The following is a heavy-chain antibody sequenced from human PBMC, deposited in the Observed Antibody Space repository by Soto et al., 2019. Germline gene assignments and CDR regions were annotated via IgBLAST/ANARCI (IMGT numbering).Heavy chain of an antibody. CDR3: ARGGGYSFVRYGLDV. J-gene: IGHJ6*02. V-gene: IGHV3-53*01. D-gene: IGHD5-18*01. Sequence: DVQLVESGGGLIQPGGSLRLSCAASGFTVSSHSMHWVRQAPGKGLDWVSVMYSSGGTFYADSVKDRFTISRDNSKNTLYLQMNSLRPEDTAVYYCARGGGYSFVRYGLDVWGQGTTVTVSS. CDR2: MYSSGGT. CDR1: GFTVSSHS.